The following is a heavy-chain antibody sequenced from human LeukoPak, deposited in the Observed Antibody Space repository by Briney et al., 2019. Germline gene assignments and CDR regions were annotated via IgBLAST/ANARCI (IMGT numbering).Heavy chain of an antibody. Sequence: ASVKVSCKASGYTFTGYYMHWVRQAPGQGLEWMGIINPRGGSTSYAQKFQGRVTMTRDTSTSTVYMELSSLRSEDTAVYYCARVYCSSTSCYDPWYFDYWGQGTLVTVSS. V-gene: IGHV1-46*01. CDR2: INPRGGST. CDR3: ARVYCSSTSCYDPWYFDY. D-gene: IGHD2-2*01. CDR1: GYTFTGYY. J-gene: IGHJ4*02.